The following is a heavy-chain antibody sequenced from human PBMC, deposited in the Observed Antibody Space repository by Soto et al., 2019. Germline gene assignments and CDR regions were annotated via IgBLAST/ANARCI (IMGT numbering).Heavy chain of an antibody. D-gene: IGHD3-3*01. CDR1: GGTFSSYA. CDR2: IIPIFGTA. V-gene: IGHV1-69*13. J-gene: IGHJ6*02. Sequence: GASVKLSCKASGGTFSSYAISWVRQAPGQGLEWMGGIIPIFGTANYAQKFQGRVTITADESTSTAYMELSSLRSEDTAVYYCARHLLEWLLSHYYYYYGMDVWGQGTTVTVSS. CDR3: ARHLLEWLLSHYYYYYGMDV.